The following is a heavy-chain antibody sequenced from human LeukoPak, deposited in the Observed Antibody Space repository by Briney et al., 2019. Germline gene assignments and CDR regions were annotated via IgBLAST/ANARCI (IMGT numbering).Heavy chain of an antibody. V-gene: IGHV3-64*01. CDR3: ARSYYDSSGYAIAEYFQH. CDR2: ISSNGGST. J-gene: IGHJ1*01. D-gene: IGHD3-22*01. Sequence: GGSLRLSCAASGFTFSSYAMHWVRQAPGKGLEYVSAISSNGGSTYYANSVKGRFTISRDNSKNTLYLQMGSLRAEDMAVYYCARSYYDSSGYAIAEYFQHWGQGTLVTVSS. CDR1: GFTFSSYA.